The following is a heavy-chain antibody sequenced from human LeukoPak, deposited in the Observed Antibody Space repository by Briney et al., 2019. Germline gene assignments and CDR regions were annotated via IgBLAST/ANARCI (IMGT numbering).Heavy chain of an antibody. J-gene: IGHJ4*02. CDR3: ARGDDSSGYYYDLEFDY. V-gene: IGHV4-61*08. D-gene: IGHD3-22*01. Sequence: SETLSLTCTVSGGSISSGGYYWSWIRQPPGKGLEWIGYIYYSGSTNYNPSLKSRVTISVDTSKNQFSLKLSSVTAADTAVYYCARGDDSSGYYYDLEFDYWGQGTLVTVSS. CDR1: GGSISSGGYY. CDR2: IYYSGST.